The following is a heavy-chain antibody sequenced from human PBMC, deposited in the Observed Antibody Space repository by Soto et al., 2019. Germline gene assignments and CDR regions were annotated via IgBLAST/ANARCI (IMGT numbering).Heavy chain of an antibody. Sequence: QVRLVQSGAEVKKPGASVKVSCKASGYTFTSYGITWVRQAPGQGLEWMGWISAYNGNTNYAQKLQGRVTMTTDTATNTDYMEQRSLKSGDTAVYYCARRAGNWNDVRHFDYWGRGTLVTVPS. D-gene: IGHD1-20*01. V-gene: IGHV1-18*01. CDR1: GYTFTSYG. J-gene: IGHJ4*02. CDR2: ISAYNGNT. CDR3: ARRAGNWNDVRHFDY.